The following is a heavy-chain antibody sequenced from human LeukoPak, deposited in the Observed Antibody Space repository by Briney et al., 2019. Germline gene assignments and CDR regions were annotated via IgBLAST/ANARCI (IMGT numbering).Heavy chain of an antibody. J-gene: IGHJ6*03. CDR1: GFTFDDYG. CDR2: INWNGGSK. Sequence: PGGSLRLSCAASGFTFDDYGMSWVRQAPGKGLEWVSGINWNGGSKGYADSVKGRFTISRDNAKNSLYLQMNSLRAEDTALYYCARADCSGGSCYSSYFYYYYYMDVWGKGTTVTVSS. V-gene: IGHV3-20*04. D-gene: IGHD2-15*01. CDR3: ARADCSGGSCYSSYFYYYYYMDV.